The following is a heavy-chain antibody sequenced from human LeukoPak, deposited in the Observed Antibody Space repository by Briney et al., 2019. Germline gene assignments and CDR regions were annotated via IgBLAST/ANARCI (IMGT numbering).Heavy chain of an antibody. CDR2: IYYSGST. D-gene: IGHD2-8*01. CDR1: GASISSSGSY. CDR3: ARDTNLRDSFDI. Sequence: SETLSLTCTVSGASISSSGSYWGWIRQPPGKGLEWIGSIYYSGSTYYNPSLKSRVTISVDTSKNQFSLKLSSVTAADTAVYYCARDTNLRDSFDIWGQGTMVTVSS. J-gene: IGHJ3*02. V-gene: IGHV4-39*02.